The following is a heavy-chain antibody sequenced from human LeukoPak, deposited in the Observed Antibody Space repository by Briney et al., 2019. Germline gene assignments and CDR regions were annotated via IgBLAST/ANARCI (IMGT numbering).Heavy chain of an antibody. Sequence: SETLSLTCTVSGGSLSSYYWTWIRQPPGKGLEWIGEIIDTGSTKYNSSLKSRVTISVDTSKNQFSLSLDSVTAADTAVYYCARGLASGYPPIPFDYWGQGTLVTVSS. D-gene: IGHD3-3*01. CDR1: GGSLSSYY. CDR3: ARGLASGYPPIPFDY. V-gene: IGHV4-34*12. CDR2: IIDTGST. J-gene: IGHJ4*02.